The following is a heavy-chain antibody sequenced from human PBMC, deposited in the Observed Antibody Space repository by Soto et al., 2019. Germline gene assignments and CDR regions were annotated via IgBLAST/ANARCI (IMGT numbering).Heavy chain of an antibody. CDR1: GYTFTSYA. J-gene: IGHJ6*02. CDR2: INADNGNT. CDR3: ARVPVTILGGTDYYYGMDV. V-gene: IGHV1-3*01. D-gene: IGHD3-3*01. Sequence: ASVKVSCKASGYTFTSYAMLWVRQAPGQRLEWMGWINADNGNTKYSQKFQGRVTITRDTSASTAYMELSSLRSEDTAVYYCARVPVTILGGTDYYYGMDVWGQGTTVTVSS.